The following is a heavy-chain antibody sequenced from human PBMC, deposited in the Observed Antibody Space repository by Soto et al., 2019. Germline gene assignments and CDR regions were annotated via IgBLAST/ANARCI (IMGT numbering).Heavy chain of an antibody. V-gene: IGHV5-51*01. D-gene: IGHD3-10*01. CDR3: ARFTMVRGVIITNFDY. Sequence: GESLKISCKGSGYSFTSYWIGWVRQMPGKGLEWMGIIYPGDSDTRYSPSFQGQVTISADKSISTAYLQWSSLKASDTAMYYCARFTMVRGVIITNFDYWGQGTLVTVSS. CDR2: IYPGDSDT. CDR1: GYSFTSYW. J-gene: IGHJ4*02.